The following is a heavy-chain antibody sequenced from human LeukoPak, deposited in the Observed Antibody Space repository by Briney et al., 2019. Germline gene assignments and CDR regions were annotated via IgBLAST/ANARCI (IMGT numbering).Heavy chain of an antibody. CDR1: GGSISDYY. D-gene: IGHD6-19*01. CDR2: IHYSGST. Sequence: SETLSLTRTVSGGSISDYYWSWIRQPPGKRLEWIGYIHYSGSTNYNPSLKSRVTISVDTSMNHFSLKLSSVTAADTAVYYCASLDSSGWYGAFDYWGQGTLVTVSS. CDR3: ASLDSSGWYGAFDY. V-gene: IGHV4-59*01. J-gene: IGHJ4*02.